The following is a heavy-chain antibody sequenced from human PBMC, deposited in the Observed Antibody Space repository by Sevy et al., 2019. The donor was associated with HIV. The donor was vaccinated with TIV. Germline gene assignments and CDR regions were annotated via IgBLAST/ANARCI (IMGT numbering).Heavy chain of an antibody. V-gene: IGHV1-69*13. CDR1: GGTFSSYA. D-gene: IGHD5-12*01. J-gene: IGHJ4*02. CDR3: ARAGYSVYDRHEIFDY. Sequence: ASLKVSCKASGGTFSSYAISWVRQAPGQGLEWMGGIIPIFGTANYAQKFQGRVTITADESTSTAYMELSSLRSEDTAVYYCARAGYSVYDRHEIFDYWGQGTLVTVSS. CDR2: IIPIFGTA.